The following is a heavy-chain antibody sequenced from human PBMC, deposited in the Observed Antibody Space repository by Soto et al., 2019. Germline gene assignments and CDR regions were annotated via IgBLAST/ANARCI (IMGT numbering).Heavy chain of an antibody. Sequence: SETLSLTCTVSGGSISSYYWSWIRQPPGKGLEWIGYIYYSGSTNYNPSLKSRVTISVDTSKNQFSLKLSSVTAADTAVYYCARDRGIGYYYGMDVWGQRTTVTGSS. J-gene: IGHJ6*02. CDR3: ARDRGIGYYYGMDV. CDR1: GGSISSYY. CDR2: IYYSGST. V-gene: IGHV4-59*01. D-gene: IGHD3-16*01.